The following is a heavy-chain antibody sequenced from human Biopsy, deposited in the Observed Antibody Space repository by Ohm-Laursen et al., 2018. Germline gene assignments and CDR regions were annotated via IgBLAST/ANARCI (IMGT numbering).Heavy chain of an antibody. Sequence: SETLSLTCVVSGASIEDYYWTWTRQAPGKTLEWIASINYRGNTNYNPSLKSRVTMSAHTSTNQFSLKLTSVTAADTAVYYCARDKITYCTSTSCDYFGMDVWGQGTTVTVSS. CDR1: GASIEDYY. CDR2: INYRGNT. V-gene: IGHV4-59*01. CDR3: ARDKITYCTSTSCDYFGMDV. J-gene: IGHJ6*02. D-gene: IGHD2-2*01.